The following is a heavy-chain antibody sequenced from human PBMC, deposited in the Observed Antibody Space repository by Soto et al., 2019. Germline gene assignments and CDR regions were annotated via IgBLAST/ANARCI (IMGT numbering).Heavy chain of an antibody. V-gene: IGHV3-30*18. CDR3: AKDYEDTHMVYTNGFDY. D-gene: IGHD5-18*01. CDR1: GFSFSTYG. Sequence: PGGSLRLSFAASGFSFSTYGMHWVRQAPGKWLEWVELISYDGSNKDYADSVKGLFTISRDNSKNTLHLQMNSLRAEDTAVYYCAKDYEDTHMVYTNGFDYWRQGTLVTVPS. CDR2: ISYDGSNK. J-gene: IGHJ4*02.